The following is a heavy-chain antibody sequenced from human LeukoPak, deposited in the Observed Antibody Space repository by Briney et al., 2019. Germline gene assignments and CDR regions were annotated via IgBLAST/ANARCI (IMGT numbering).Heavy chain of an antibody. Sequence: GASVKISCKASGYTFTSYYMHWVRQAPGQGLEWMGIINPSGGSTSYAQKFQGRVTMTRDTSTSTVYMELSSLRSEDTAVYYCATPSIVGATAPDYWGQGTLVTVSS. V-gene: IGHV1-46*01. D-gene: IGHD1-26*01. CDR2: INPSGGST. CDR3: ATPSIVGATAPDY. CDR1: GYTFTSYY. J-gene: IGHJ4*02.